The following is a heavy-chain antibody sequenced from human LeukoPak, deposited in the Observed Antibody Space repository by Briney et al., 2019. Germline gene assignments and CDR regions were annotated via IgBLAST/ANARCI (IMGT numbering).Heavy chain of an antibody. CDR1: GFTFSSYS. V-gene: IGHV3-21*01. Sequence: GGSLRLSCAASGFTFSSYSMNWVRLAPGKGLEWVSSISSSSRYMYYADSVKGRFTISRDKSKNTLFLQMNSLRAEDTAVYYCAKASIAAAGGYFQHWGQGTLVTVSS. CDR2: ISSSSRYM. CDR3: AKASIAAAGGYFQH. D-gene: IGHD6-13*01. J-gene: IGHJ1*01.